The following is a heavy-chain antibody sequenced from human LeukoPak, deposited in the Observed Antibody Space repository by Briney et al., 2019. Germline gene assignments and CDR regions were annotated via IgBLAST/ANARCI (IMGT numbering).Heavy chain of an antibody. Sequence: PSETLSLTCTVSGGSISSGGYYWSWIRQHPGKGLEWIGYIYYSGSTYYNPSLKSRVTISVDTSKNQFSLKLSSVTAADTAVYYCARARDFWSGYYSYYYYGVDVWGQGTTVTVSS. D-gene: IGHD3-3*01. CDR3: ARARDFWSGYYSYYYYGVDV. CDR1: GGSISSGGYY. CDR2: IYYSGST. V-gene: IGHV4-31*03. J-gene: IGHJ6*02.